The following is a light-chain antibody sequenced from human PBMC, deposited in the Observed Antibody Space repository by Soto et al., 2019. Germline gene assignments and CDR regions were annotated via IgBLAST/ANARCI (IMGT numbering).Light chain of an antibody. CDR2: DVT. J-gene: IGLJ1*01. Sequence: QFALTQPASVSGSPGQSITISCTGTSSDVGGYTYVSWFQQHPGKVPKLMIYDVTNRPSGVSNRFSASKSGNTASLTISGLQAEDEADYYCSSYAGSHNYVFGSGTKLTVL. CDR3: SSYAGSHNYV. CDR1: SSDVGGYTY. V-gene: IGLV2-14*01.